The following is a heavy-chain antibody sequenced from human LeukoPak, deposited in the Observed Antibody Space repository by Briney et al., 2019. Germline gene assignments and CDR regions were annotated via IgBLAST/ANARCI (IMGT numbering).Heavy chain of an antibody. J-gene: IGHJ4*02. CDR3: ARTPYTYSGYDFVVYFDY. CDR1: GFTFSSYS. CDR2: ISSISSTI. Sequence: GGSLRLSCAASGFTFSSYSMNWVRQAPGKGLEWVSYISSISSTIYYADSVKGRFTISRDNAKNSLYLQMNSLRAEDTAVYYCARTPYTYSGYDFVVYFDYWGQGTLVTVSS. D-gene: IGHD5-12*01. V-gene: IGHV3-48*01.